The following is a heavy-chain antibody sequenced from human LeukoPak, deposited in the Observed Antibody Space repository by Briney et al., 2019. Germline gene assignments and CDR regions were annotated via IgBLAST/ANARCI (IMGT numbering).Heavy chain of an antibody. CDR2: IRYDGSNK. CDR1: GFTFSSYG. J-gene: IGHJ5*02. CDR3: AKDLVAAAGIYNWFDP. Sequence: GGSLRLSCAASGFTFSSYGMHWVRQAPGKGLEWVAFIRYDGSNKYYADSVKGRFTSSRDNSKNTLYLQMNSLRAEDTAVYYCAKDLVAAAGIYNWFDPWGQGTLFTVSS. V-gene: IGHV3-30*02. D-gene: IGHD6-13*01.